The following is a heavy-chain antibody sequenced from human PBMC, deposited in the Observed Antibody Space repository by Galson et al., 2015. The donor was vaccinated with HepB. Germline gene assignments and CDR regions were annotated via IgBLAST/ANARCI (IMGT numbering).Heavy chain of an antibody. V-gene: IGHV7-4-1*02. D-gene: IGHD3-3*01. CDR2: INTNTGNP. CDR3: ARERTIFGVVARRGFDP. J-gene: IGHJ5*02. Sequence: QSGAEVKKPGASVKVSCKASGYTFTSYAMNWVRQAPGQGLEWMGWINTNTGNPTYAQGFTGRFVFSLDTSVSTAYLQISSLKAEDTAVYYSARERTIFGVVARRGFDPWGQGTLVTVSS. CDR1: GYTFTSYA.